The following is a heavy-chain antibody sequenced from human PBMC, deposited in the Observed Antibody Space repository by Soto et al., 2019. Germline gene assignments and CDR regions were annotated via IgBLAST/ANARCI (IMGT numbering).Heavy chain of an antibody. D-gene: IGHD3-22*01. V-gene: IGHV3-33*03. J-gene: IGHJ4*02. CDR3: VVDTSGPLDY. CDR1: GFTFSSNG. Sequence: PGESLKISCAASGFTFSSNGMHWVRQAPGKGLEWVAVIWYDGNKKYYGDSVRGRFTISRDNSKNTLYLEMNSLRAEDTAVYYCVVDTSGPLDYWGQGTQVTVSS. CDR2: IWYDGNKK.